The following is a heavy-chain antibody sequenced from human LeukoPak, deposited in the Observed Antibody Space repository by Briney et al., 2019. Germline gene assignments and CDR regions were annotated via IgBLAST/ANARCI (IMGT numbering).Heavy chain of an antibody. J-gene: IGHJ4*02. V-gene: IGHV4-34*01. D-gene: IGHD1-26*01. CDR2: INHSGST. Sequence: SSETLSLTCAVYGGSFSGYYWSWIRQPPGKGLEWIGEINHSGSTNYNPSLKSRVTISVDTSKNQFSLKLSSVTAADTAVYYCVAGIVGATAFDYWGQGTLVTVSS. CDR1: GGSFSGYY. CDR3: VAGIVGATAFDY.